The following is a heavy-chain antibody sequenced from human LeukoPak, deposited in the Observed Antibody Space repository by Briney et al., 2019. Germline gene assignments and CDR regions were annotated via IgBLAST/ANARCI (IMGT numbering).Heavy chain of an antibody. V-gene: IGHV1-24*01. Sequence: GASVKVSCKVSGDTLTELSMHWVRQAPGKGLEWMGGFDPEDGESIYAQKFQGRVTMTEDTSTDTAYMELSSLRSEDTAVHYCATDQRYNNNRQNDYWGQGTLVTVSS. CDR1: GDTLTELS. J-gene: IGHJ4*02. CDR3: ATDQRYNNNRQNDY. CDR2: FDPEDGES. D-gene: IGHD1-1*01.